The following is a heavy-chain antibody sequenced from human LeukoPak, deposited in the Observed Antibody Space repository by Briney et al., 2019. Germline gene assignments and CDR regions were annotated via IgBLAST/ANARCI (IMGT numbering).Heavy chain of an antibody. D-gene: IGHD3-22*01. CDR1: GGSISSSSFY. V-gene: IGHV4-39*01. CDR3: AGYFDSRDYPNTFDL. J-gene: IGHJ3*01. Sequence: PSETLSPTCTVSGGSISSSSFYWGWIRQPPGKGLEWIGNIYYSGTTYTGSTYYNPSLKSRVTISIDTSKSQFSLWLSSVTAPDTAVYYCAGYFDSRDYPNTFDLWGQGTMVTVSS. CDR2: IYYSGTTYTGST.